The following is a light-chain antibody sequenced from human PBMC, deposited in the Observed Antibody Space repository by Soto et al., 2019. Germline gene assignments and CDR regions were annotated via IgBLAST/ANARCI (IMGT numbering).Light chain of an antibody. CDR2: ANN. Sequence: QSVLTQPPSVSAAPGQKVTISCSGSSSNIGNSYVSWYQQLPGTAPKLLIYANNKRPSGIPDRFSGSKSGTSATLGITGVQIGDEADYYCGTWDTRLRAGLWVFGGGTKLTVL. J-gene: IGLJ3*02. CDR3: GTWDTRLRAGLWV. V-gene: IGLV1-51*02. CDR1: SSNIGNSY.